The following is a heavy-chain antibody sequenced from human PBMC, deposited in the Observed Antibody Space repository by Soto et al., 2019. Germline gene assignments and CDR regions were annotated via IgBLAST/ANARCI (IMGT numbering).Heavy chain of an antibody. V-gene: IGHV4-4*02. CDR3: AGARACGESSPGYYYFGRDV. J-gene: IGHJ6*02. CDR2: IYHSGST. Sequence: QVQLQESGPGLVKPSGTLSLTCAVSGGSISSSNWWSWFRQPPGKVLEWIGEIYHSGSTNYNPSRRSRADLSVDKSKLLFSLELSSVTAAAPAVYYGAGARACGESSPGYYYFGRDVWGQGTTVTVSS. CDR1: GGSISSSNW. D-gene: IGHD3-10*01.